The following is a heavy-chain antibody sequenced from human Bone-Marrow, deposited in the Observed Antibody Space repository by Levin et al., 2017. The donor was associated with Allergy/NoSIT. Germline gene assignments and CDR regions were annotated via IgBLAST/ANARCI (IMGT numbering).Heavy chain of an antibody. CDR1: GYTFTGHY. Sequence: PGASVKVSCKAFGYTFTGHYLHWVRQAPGQGLEWMGWMNPSTGGTNFAQKSQGRVTMTRDTSTGTAYMELSRLRPDDTAVYYCARVAGTLMGADDYFDYWGQGTRVTVSS. CDR3: ARVAGTLMGADDYFDY. J-gene: IGHJ4*02. CDR2: MNPSTGGT. V-gene: IGHV1-2*02. D-gene: IGHD1-14*01.